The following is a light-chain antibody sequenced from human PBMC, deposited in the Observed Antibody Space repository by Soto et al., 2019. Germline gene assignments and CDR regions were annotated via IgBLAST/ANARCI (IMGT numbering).Light chain of an antibody. CDR1: QRVYSN. Sequence: EILMTQSPDTLSVSPGESATLSCRASQRVYSNLAWYQQRPGQAPRLLIYGASSRATGIPDRFSGSGSGTDFTLTISRLEPEDFAVYYCQQYGSSPTFGQGTKVDIK. CDR3: QQYGSSPT. CDR2: GAS. V-gene: IGKV3-20*01. J-gene: IGKJ2*01.